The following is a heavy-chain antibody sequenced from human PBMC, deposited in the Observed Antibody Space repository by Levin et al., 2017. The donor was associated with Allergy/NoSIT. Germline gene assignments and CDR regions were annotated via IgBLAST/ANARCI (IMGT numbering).Heavy chain of an antibody. J-gene: IGHJ6*02. D-gene: IGHD3-22*01. V-gene: IGHV1-18*04. Sequence: ASVKVSCKASGYTFTSHGISWVRQAPGQGLEWMGWISGYNRRTNTAQKFQGRVTMTTDTATRTAYMERRSLRSDDTAVYYCVRFHYDSSGFSPYYYYGLDVWGQGTTVTVSS. CDR2: ISGYNRRT. CDR1: GYTFTSHG. CDR3: VRFHYDSSGFSPYYYYGLDV.